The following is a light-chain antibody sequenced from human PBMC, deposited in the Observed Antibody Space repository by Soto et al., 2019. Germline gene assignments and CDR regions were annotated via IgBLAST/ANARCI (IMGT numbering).Light chain of an antibody. CDR1: QSISSY. J-gene: IGKJ5*01. Sequence: DIQMTQSASSLSACVRDRVTITGRASQSISSYLSWYQQKPGKAPKLLIYAASSLQSGVPSRFSGSGSGTDFTLTLSSLQPEDFATYYCQQGYSSITFCQAKRLEI. CDR2: AAS. CDR3: QQGYSSIT. V-gene: IGKV1-39*01.